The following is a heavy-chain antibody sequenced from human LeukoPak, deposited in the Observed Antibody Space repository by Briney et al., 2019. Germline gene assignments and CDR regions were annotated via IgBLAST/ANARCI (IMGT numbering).Heavy chain of an antibody. D-gene: IGHD3-22*01. V-gene: IGHV1-69*04. CDR1: GGTFSSYA. Sequence: GASVKVSCKASGGTFSSYAISWVRQAPGQGLEWMGRIIPILGMANYAQKFQGRVTITADKSTSTAYMELSSLRSEDTAVYYCARDGYYDSSGYTDYWGQGTLVTVSS. CDR2: IIPILGMA. CDR3: ARDGYYDSSGYTDY. J-gene: IGHJ4*02.